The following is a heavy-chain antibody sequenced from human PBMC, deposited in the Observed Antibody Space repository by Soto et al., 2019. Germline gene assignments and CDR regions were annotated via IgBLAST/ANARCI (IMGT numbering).Heavy chain of an antibody. Sequence: PGGSLRLSCAASGFTVSSNYMSWVRQAPGKGLEWVSVIYSGGSTYYADSVKGRFTISRDNSKNTLYLQMNSLRAEDTAVYYCARPYDFWSGPDAFDIWGQGTMVTVSS. CDR2: IYSGGST. V-gene: IGHV3-53*01. CDR3: ARPYDFWSGPDAFDI. J-gene: IGHJ3*02. CDR1: GFTVSSNY. D-gene: IGHD3-3*01.